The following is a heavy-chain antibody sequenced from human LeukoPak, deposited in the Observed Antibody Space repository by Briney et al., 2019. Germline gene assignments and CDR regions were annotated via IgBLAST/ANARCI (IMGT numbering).Heavy chain of an antibody. CDR2: IKQDGTEK. CDR1: GITFRNYW. CDR3: ARVLYGDYVGWFDP. D-gene: IGHD4-17*01. Sequence: SGGSLRLSCAASGITFRNYWMSWVRQAPGKGLEWVANIKQDGTEKYYVDSVKGRFTISRDNANNSLYLQMNSLRDKDTAVYYCARVLYGDYVGWFDPWGQGTLVTVSS. V-gene: IGHV3-7*03. J-gene: IGHJ5*02.